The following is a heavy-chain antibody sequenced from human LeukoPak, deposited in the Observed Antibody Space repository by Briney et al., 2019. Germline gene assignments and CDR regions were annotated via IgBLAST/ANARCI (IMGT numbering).Heavy chain of an antibody. D-gene: IGHD3-10*01. Sequence: GRSLRLSCAASGFTFSSYGMHWVRQAPGKGPEWVAVIWFDGSNKYYADSVKGRFTISRDNSKNTLYLQINSQRAEDTAVYYCARANYGSGSNYYYGLDVWGQGTTVTVSS. CDR3: ARANYGSGSNYYYGLDV. V-gene: IGHV3-33*08. CDR2: IWFDGSNK. CDR1: GFTFSSYG. J-gene: IGHJ6*02.